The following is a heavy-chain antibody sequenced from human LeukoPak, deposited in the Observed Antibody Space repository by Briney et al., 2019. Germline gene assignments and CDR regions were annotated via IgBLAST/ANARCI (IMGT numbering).Heavy chain of an antibody. Sequence: ASVKVSCKASGYTFTSYYMHWARQAPGQGLEWMGIINPSGGSTSYAQKFQGRVTMTRDTSTSTVYMELSSLRSEDTAVYYCARQPSPYYYDSSGYQNWFDPWGQGTLVTVSS. D-gene: IGHD3-22*01. CDR1: GYTFTSYY. CDR3: ARQPSPYYYDSSGYQNWFDP. V-gene: IGHV1-46*01. J-gene: IGHJ5*02. CDR2: INPSGGST.